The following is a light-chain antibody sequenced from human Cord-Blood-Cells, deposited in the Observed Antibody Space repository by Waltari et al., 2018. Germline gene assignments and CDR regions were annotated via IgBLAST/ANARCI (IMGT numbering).Light chain of an antibody. J-gene: IGKJ4*01. CDR3: QQYNNWPL. V-gene: IGKV3-15*01. Sequence: ERATLSCRASQSVSSNLAWYQQKPGQAPRRLIYGASTRATGIPARFSGSGSGTEFTLTISSLQSEDFAVYYCQQYNNWPLFGGGTKVEIK. CDR2: GAS. CDR1: QSVSSN.